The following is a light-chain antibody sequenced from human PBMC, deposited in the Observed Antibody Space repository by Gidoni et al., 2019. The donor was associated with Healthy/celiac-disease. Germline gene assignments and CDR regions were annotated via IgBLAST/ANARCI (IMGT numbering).Light chain of an antibody. J-gene: IGKJ1*01. CDR2: AAS. V-gene: IGKV1-39*01. Sequence: DIQMTQSPSSLSASVGDRVTITCRASQSISSYLNWYQQKPGKAPKLLIYAASSLQSGVPSRFSGSGSGTYFTLTISRLQPEDFATYYCQQSYTSWTFGQGTKVEIK. CDR3: QQSYTSWT. CDR1: QSISSY.